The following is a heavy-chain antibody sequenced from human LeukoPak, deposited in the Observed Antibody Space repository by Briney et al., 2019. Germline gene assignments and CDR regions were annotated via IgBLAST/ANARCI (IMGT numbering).Heavy chain of an antibody. CDR1: GGSISSYY. CDR2: IYNSGST. V-gene: IGHV4-59*01. J-gene: IGHJ5*02. CDR3: ARDAHGSNWLLFAP. D-gene: IGHD3-9*01. Sequence: SETLSLTCTVSGGSISSYYWSWVRQPPGKGLEWIGYIYNSGSTNYNPSLKSRVTMSVDTSKNQFSLKLSSVTAADTAVYYCARDAHGSNWLLFAPGGQEPLVTVPS.